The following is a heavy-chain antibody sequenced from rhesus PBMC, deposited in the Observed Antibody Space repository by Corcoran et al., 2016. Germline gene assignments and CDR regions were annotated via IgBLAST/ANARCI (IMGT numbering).Heavy chain of an antibody. D-gene: IGHD5-12*01. CDR2: IKGDTGNT. CDR1: GGSLSGYW. Sequence: QVQLQESGPGLVKPSETLSLNCAVSGGSLSGYWWSWVRQPQGKGLEWIGEIKGDTGNTNYHPALKSRVTISKEASKNQVSLKLTSVTAADTAVYYCARYVAQVQSCDHWGQGVLVTVSS. J-gene: IGHJ4*01. V-gene: IGHV4-80*01. CDR3: ARYVAQVQSCDH.